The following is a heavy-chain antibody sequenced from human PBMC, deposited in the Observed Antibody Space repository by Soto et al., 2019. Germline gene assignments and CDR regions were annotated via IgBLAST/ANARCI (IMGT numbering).Heavy chain of an antibody. V-gene: IGHV3-23*01. Sequence: GGSLRLACAASGFTFSSYAMSWVRQAPGKGLEWVSAISGSGGSTYYADSVKGRFTISRDNSKNTLYLQMNSLRAEDTAVYYCAKDLYDSSGYFDYWGQGTLVTVSS. CDR3: AKDLYDSSGYFDY. D-gene: IGHD3-22*01. J-gene: IGHJ4*02. CDR2: ISGSGGST. CDR1: GFTFSSYA.